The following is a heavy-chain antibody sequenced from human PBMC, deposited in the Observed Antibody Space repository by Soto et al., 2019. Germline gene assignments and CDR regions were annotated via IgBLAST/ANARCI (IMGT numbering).Heavy chain of an antibody. CDR1: GYTFTSYD. Sequence: ASVKVSCKASGYTFTSYDINWVRQTAGQGLEWMGWMSPKTANTGYAQKFQGRVTMTRSTSISTAYMELSSLAPEDTAVYYCTGGPPNWGFDSWGKGPPVTVSS. CDR3: TGGPPNWGFDS. CDR2: MSPKTANT. V-gene: IGHV1-8*01. J-gene: IGHJ5*01. D-gene: IGHD7-27*01.